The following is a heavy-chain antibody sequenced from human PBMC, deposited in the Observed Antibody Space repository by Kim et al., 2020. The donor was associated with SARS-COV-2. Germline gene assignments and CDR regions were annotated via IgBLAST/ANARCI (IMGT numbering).Heavy chain of an antibody. V-gene: IGHV1-2*06. CDR1: GYSFSAYY. D-gene: IGHD3-22*01. CDR3: ARPYHGSGHTAAF. Sequence: ASVKVSCKTSGYSFSAYYIHWVRQAPGQGLEWMGRISPPNGATSYAQKCQGRVTMTRDTSIATAYMELSSLMSDDTALYYCARPYHGSGHTAAFWRQGTL. CDR2: ISPPNGAT. J-gene: IGHJ4*02.